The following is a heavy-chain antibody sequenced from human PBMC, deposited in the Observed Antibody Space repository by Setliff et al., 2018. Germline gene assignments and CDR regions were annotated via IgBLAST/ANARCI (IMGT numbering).Heavy chain of an antibody. J-gene: IGHJ6*03. V-gene: IGHV1-2*02. Sequence: ASVKVSCKASGYTFVGYYLHWVRQAPGQGLEWMGWINPKTGGTNYAQKFQGRVTMTRDTSISTAYMELSRLRSDDTAVYYCARKGSVYSSGWYFDYYYYMDVWGKGTTVTVSS. CDR1: GYTFVGYY. CDR2: INPKTGGT. CDR3: ARKGSVYSSGWYFDYYYYMDV. D-gene: IGHD6-19*01.